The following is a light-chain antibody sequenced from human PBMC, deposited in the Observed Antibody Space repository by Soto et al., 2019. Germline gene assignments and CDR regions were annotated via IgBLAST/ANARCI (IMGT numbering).Light chain of an antibody. V-gene: IGLV2-14*01. CDR2: EVR. CDR1: MRDVGDYNL. J-gene: IGLJ3*02. Sequence: QSALTQPASVSGSPGQSIIISCTGTMRDVGDYNLVSWYQHNLGTAPKLLIYEVRNRPSGTSSRFSGSRSGNTASLTISGLRSEDEGDYYCSSYTARSTLVFGGGTKVTVL. CDR3: SSYTARSTLV.